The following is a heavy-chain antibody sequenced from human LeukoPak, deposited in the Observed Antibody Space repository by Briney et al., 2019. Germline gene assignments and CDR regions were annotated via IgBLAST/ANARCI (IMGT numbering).Heavy chain of an antibody. J-gene: IGHJ4*02. CDR3: ARARTYGDITDY. CDR2: IIPILGIA. CDR1: GGTFSSYA. V-gene: IGHV1-69*04. Sequence: ASVKVSCKASGGTFSSYAISWGRQAPGQGLEWMGRIIPILGIANYAQKFQGRVTITADKSTSTAYMELSSLRSEDTAVYYCARARTYGDITDYWGQGTLVTVSS. D-gene: IGHD4-17*01.